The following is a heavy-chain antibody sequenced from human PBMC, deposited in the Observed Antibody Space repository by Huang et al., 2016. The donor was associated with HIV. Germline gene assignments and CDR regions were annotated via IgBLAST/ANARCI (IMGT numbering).Heavy chain of an antibody. CDR2: IRHDGSRE. CDR3: ARDFTYYSDTSGYYYDAFDV. J-gene: IGHJ3*01. D-gene: IGHD3-22*01. V-gene: IGHV3-7*01. Sequence: WVANIRHDGSRENYVDSVKGRLTISSDNAKNSLYLQMNSLRAEDTAVYYCARDFTYYSDTSGYYYDAFDVWGQGTMVTVSS.